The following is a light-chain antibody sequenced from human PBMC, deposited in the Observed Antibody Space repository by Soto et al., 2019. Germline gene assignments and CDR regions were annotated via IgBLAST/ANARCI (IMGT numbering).Light chain of an antibody. CDR3: PQYGNSPT. V-gene: IGKV3-20*01. CDR1: QSVSSSS. Sequence: EIVLRQSPGTLSLSPGERATVSCRASQSVSSSSLAWYQQKPGQGPRLLVYGTSRRATGIPDRFSGSGSGTDFTLTISRLEPEDSAVYYCPQYGNSPTFGQGTKLQIK. CDR2: GTS. J-gene: IGKJ2*01.